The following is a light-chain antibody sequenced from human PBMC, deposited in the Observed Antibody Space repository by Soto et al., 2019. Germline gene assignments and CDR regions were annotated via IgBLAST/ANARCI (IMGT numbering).Light chain of an antibody. CDR1: SGSVASNY. V-gene: IGLV6-57*04. Sequence: NFMLTQPHSVSESPGKTVTISCTRSSGSVASNYVQWYQQRPGSAPTTMIYEDNQRPSGVPDRFSGSIDSSSSSASLTISGLKTEDEADYYCQSSDSSNHVVFGGGTKLTVL. CDR2: EDN. J-gene: IGLJ2*01. CDR3: QSSDSSNHVV.